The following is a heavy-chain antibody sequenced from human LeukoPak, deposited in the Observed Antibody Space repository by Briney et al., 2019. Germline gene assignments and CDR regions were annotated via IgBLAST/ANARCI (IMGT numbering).Heavy chain of an antibody. Sequence: PGGSLRLSCAASGFTFSNYGMHWVRQAPGKGLEWVAVIWSDASNQHYADSVKGRFIISRDNSKNTLYLQMSSLRPEDTAVYYCVKDRWVDHWGQGTLVTVSS. CDR2: IWSDASNQ. D-gene: IGHD6-13*01. J-gene: IGHJ4*02. V-gene: IGHV3-30*02. CDR1: GFTFSNYG. CDR3: VKDRWVDH.